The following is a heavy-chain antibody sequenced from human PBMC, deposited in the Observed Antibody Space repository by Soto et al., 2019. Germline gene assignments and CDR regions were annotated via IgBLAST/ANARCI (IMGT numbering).Heavy chain of an antibody. CDR1: GYTFTSYD. V-gene: IGHV1-8*01. Sequence: ASVKVSCKASGYTFTSYDINWVRQATGQGLEWMGWMNPNSGNTGYAQKFQGRVTMTRNTSISTAYMELSSLRSEDTAVYYCNFLSVITFGGVIAPWGQGTLVTVSS. J-gene: IGHJ5*02. D-gene: IGHD3-16*01. CDR3: NFLSVITFGGVIAP. CDR2: MNPNSGNT.